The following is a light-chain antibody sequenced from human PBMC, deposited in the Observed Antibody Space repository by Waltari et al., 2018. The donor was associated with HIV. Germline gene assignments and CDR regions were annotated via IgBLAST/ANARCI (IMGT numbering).Light chain of an antibody. V-gene: IGLV2-14*01. J-gene: IGLJ2*01. CDR1: SSDIGIYNY. CDR3: TSYTTRSTVI. CDR2: EVN. Sequence: QSALTQPASVSGSPGQSITISCTGTSSDIGIYNYVSWYQQHPGKAPKLLIYEVNNLPSGVSARFSVSKSGNTASLSISGLQAEDEADYYCTSYTTRSTVIFGGGTSVTVL.